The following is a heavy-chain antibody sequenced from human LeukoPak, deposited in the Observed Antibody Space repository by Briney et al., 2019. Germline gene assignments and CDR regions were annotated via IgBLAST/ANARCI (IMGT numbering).Heavy chain of an antibody. CDR2: ISTSSSHT. J-gene: IGHJ6*02. CDR1: GFTFSDYY. CDR3: ARNPPGLLEWLSNYITPYYYYYGMDV. Sequence: GGSLRLSCAASGFTFSDYYMSWIRQAPGKGLEWVSYISTSSSHTNYANSVKGRFTISRDNAKNSLYLQMNSLRAEDTAVYYCARNPPGLLEWLSNYITPYYYYYGMDVWGQGTTVTVSS. V-gene: IGHV3-11*06. D-gene: IGHD3-3*01.